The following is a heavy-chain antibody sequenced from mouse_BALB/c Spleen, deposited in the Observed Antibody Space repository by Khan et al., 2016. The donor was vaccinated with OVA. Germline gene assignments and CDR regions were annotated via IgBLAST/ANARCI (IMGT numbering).Heavy chain of an antibody. CDR1: GFSLTNYG. D-gene: IGHD1-1*02. V-gene: IGHV2-6*02. Sequence: QMQLEESGPGLVAPSQTLSITCTISGFSLTNYGVHWIRQPPGKGLEWLVVIWSDGSTTYNSALKSRLTIINDNSKSQDFLQLNSLQTYDTATNFCAGKPNYHYYFIDYWGQGTSVTVSS. CDR3: AGKPNYHYYFIDY. CDR2: IWSDGST. J-gene: IGHJ4*01.